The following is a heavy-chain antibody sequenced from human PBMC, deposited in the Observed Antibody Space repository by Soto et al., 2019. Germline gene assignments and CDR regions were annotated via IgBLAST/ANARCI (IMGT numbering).Heavy chain of an antibody. CDR1: GGSFSGYY. CDR3: AKRRRTAMVTIGYNWFDP. V-gene: IGHV4-34*01. J-gene: IGHJ5*02. D-gene: IGHD5-18*01. Sequence: SETLSLTCAVYGGSFSGYYWSWIRQPPGKGLEWIGEINHSGSTNYNPSLKSRVTISVDTSKNQFSLKLSSVTAADTAVYYCAKRRRTAMVTIGYNWFDPWGQGTLVTVSS. CDR2: INHSGST.